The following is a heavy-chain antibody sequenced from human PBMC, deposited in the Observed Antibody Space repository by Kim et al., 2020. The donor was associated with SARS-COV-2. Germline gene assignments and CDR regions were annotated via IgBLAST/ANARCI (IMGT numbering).Heavy chain of an antibody. D-gene: IGHD3-3*01. CDR1: GGSFSGYY. V-gene: IGHV4-34*01. CDR2: INHSGST. Sequence: SETLSLTCAVYGGSFSGYYWSWIRQPPGKGLEWIGEINHSGSTNYNPSLKSRVTISVDTSKNQFSLKLSSVTAADTAVYYCARQEYDFWSGPSRAFDIWG. J-gene: IGHJ3*02. CDR3: ARQEYDFWSGPSRAFDI.